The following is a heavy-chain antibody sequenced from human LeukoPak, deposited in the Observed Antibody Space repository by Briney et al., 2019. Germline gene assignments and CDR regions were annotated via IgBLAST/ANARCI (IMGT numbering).Heavy chain of an antibody. CDR1: VVSACGDY. V-gene: IGHV4-59*02. CDR2: INPSGTT. D-gene: IGHD1-26*01. J-gene: IGHJ4*02. CDR3: ARIMGHFDF. Sequence: SETPCLTSTVSVVSACGDYWSWGRQPPGKGLEWIGHINPSGTTGYNPSLKSRVTISVDTSKNQFSLRLISVTTADTAVYYCARIMGHFDFWGPGTLVTVSS.